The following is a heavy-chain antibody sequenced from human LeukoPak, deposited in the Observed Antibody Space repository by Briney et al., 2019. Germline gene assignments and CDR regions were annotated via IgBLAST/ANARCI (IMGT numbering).Heavy chain of an antibody. CDR3: ARRLCNGGSCSSFDY. D-gene: IGHD2-15*01. J-gene: IGHJ4*02. V-gene: IGHV3-23*01. Sequence: PGGSLRLSCAASGFSFSSYLMSRVRQAPGKGLEWVSTISGNGGGTYYADSVKGRFTISRDNSKNTLYLQMNSLRAEDRALYYCARRLCNGGSCSSFDYWGQGTLVTVSS. CDR2: ISGNGGGT. CDR1: GFSFSSYL.